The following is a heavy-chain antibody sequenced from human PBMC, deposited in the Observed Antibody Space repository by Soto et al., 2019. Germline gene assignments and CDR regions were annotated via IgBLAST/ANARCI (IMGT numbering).Heavy chain of an antibody. J-gene: IGHJ6*02. CDR1: GGSISSGGYY. D-gene: IGHD6-6*01. V-gene: IGHV4-31*03. CDR3: ARDQIEYSSSSSYYGMDV. CDR2: IYYSGST. Sequence: PSETLSLTCTVSGGSISSGGYYWSWIRQHPGKGLEWIGYIYYSGSTYYNPSLKSRVTISVDTSKNQFSLKLSSVTAADTAVYYCARDQIEYSSSSSYYGMDVWGQGTTVTVSS.